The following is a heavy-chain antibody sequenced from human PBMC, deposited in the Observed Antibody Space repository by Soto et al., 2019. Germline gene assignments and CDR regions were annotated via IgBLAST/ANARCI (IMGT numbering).Heavy chain of an antibody. CDR2: ISGSGGST. Sequence: PGGSLRLSCAASGFTFSSYAMSWVRQAPGKGLEWVSAISGSGGSTYYADSVKGRFTISRDNSKNTLYLQMNSLRAEDTAVYYCARPTQLLPSYFDYWGQGTLVTVSS. D-gene: IGHD2-2*01. CDR3: ARPTQLLPSYFDY. V-gene: IGHV3-23*01. J-gene: IGHJ4*02. CDR1: GFTFSSYA.